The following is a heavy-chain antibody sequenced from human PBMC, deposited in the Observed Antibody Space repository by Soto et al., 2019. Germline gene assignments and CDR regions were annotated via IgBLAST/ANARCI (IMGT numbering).Heavy chain of an antibody. V-gene: IGHV3-7*01. CDR1: GFTFSSYW. D-gene: IGHD6-13*01. CDR2: IKQDGSEE. Sequence: EVQLVESGGGLVQPGGSLRLSCVDSGFTFSSYWMSWVRQARVKGLEWVGNIKQDGSEENYVDSVKGRFTISRDNAKNSMHLQMNSLRAEDTAVYYCARIAASGRGWDVWGQGTTVVVSS. CDR3: ARIAASGRGWDV. J-gene: IGHJ6*02.